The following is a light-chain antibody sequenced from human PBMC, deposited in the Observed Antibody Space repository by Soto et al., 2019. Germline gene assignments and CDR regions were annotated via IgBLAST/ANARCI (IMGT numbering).Light chain of an antibody. CDR3: CSYAGSSTYV. V-gene: IGLV2-23*02. CDR2: EVS. J-gene: IGLJ1*01. CDR1: SSDVGSYNL. Sequence: HSVLTQPASVSGSPLQSITISCTGTSSDVGSYNLVSWYQQHPGKAPKLMIYEVSKRPSGVSNRFSGSKSGNTASLTISGLQAEDEADYYCCSYAGSSTYVFGTGTK.